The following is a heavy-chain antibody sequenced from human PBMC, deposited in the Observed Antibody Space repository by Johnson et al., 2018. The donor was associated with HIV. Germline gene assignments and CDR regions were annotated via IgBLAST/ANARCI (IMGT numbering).Heavy chain of an antibody. CDR2: IYDGGRT. J-gene: IGHJ3*02. V-gene: IGHV3-53*01. CDR3: ARGTIIMFRGVIGVDI. D-gene: IGHD3-10*01. CDR1: GFTVSTYH. Sequence: VQLVESGGGLIQPGESLRLSCAASGFTVSTYHMSWVRQAPGKGLEWVSVIYDGGRTYYGDSVKGRFTISGDTSKNTLHLEMNSLRAEDTAMYYCARGTIIMFRGVIGVDIWGQGTMVTVSS.